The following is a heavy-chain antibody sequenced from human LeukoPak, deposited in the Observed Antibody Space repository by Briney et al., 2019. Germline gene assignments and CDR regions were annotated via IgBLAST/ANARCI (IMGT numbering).Heavy chain of an antibody. CDR1: GFTFRRSA. CDR2: ISGSGGRT. Sequence: RGSLRLSCAASGFTFRRSAMTWVRQAPGKGLEWVSGISGSGGRTQYADSVKGRFTISRDNYKNTLYQQMISLRAEDTAVYYCAKDEDYYHCGVDVWGQGTTVTVSS. CDR3: AKDEDYYHCGVDV. V-gene: IGHV3-23*01. J-gene: IGHJ6*02.